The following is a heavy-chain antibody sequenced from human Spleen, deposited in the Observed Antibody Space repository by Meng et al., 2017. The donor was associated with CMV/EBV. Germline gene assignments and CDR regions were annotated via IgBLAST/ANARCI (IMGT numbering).Heavy chain of an antibody. Sequence: SETLSLTCTVSGGSISSYYWSWIRQPPGKGLEWIGYIYYSGSTNYNPSLKSRVTISVDTSKNQFSLKLSSVTAADTAVYYCARVGYCSSTSCPSLYYYYYYGMDVWGQGTTVTVSS. CDR3: ARVGYCSSTSCPSLYYYYYYGMDV. CDR1: GGSISSYY. J-gene: IGHJ6*02. CDR2: IYYSGST. D-gene: IGHD2-2*01. V-gene: IGHV4-59*01.